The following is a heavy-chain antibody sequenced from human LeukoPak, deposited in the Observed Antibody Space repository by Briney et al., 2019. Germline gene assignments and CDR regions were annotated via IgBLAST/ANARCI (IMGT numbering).Heavy chain of an antibody. J-gene: IGHJ3*02. Sequence: ASVKVSCKASRGTFNSYAISWVRQAPGQGLEWMGGIIPIFGTASYAQKFQGRVTITADESTSTAYMELSSLRSADTAVYYCAREGLGRAFDIWGQGTMVTVSS. V-gene: IGHV1-69*01. CDR2: IIPIFGTA. CDR1: RGTFNSYA. D-gene: IGHD3-16*01. CDR3: AREGLGRAFDI.